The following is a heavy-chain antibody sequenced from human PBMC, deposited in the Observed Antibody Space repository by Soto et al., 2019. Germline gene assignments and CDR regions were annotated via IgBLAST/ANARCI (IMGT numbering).Heavy chain of an antibody. CDR2: RYYSEST. V-gene: IGHV4-31*03. J-gene: IGHJ4*02. CDR3: ARLSYLDY. Sequence: PSETLSLNCTVSGGSLTTGGYYWRWIRHLPGKGLEWIGQRYYSESTYYNPSLKSRVSISLDTSKNQFSLKLSFVTAADTAMYYCARLSYLDYWGQGTRVTVSS. CDR1: GGSLTTGGYY.